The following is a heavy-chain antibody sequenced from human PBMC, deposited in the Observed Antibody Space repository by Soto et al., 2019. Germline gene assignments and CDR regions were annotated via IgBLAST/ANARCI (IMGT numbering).Heavy chain of an antibody. CDR3: GRGEGSRGAFYYMDV. Sequence: EVQLVESGGGLVQPGGSLRLSCAASGFTFSDYWMHWVRQDPGKGLVWVSRINSDGSSPTYADSVKGRFTISRDNATNTLYLQMNSLRAEDTAVYYCGRGEGSRGAFYYMDVWGKGTTVTVSS. CDR1: GFTFSDYW. V-gene: IGHV3-74*01. CDR2: INSDGSSP. J-gene: IGHJ6*03. D-gene: IGHD2-15*01.